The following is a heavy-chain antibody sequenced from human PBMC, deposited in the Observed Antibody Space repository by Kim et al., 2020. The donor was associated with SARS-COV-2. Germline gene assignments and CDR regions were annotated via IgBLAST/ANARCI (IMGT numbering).Heavy chain of an antibody. D-gene: IGHD3-10*01. V-gene: IGHV3-9*01. CDR2: ISWNSGSI. CDR1: GFTFDDYA. J-gene: IGHJ4*02. Sequence: GGSLRLSCAASGFTFDDYAMHWVRQAPGNPLEWVSGISWNSGSIGYADSVKGRFTISRDNAKNSLYLQMNSLRAEDTALYYCAKDSVGFGELFPFGGDYYFDYWGQGTLVTVSS. CDR3: AKDSVGFGELFPFGGDYYFDY.